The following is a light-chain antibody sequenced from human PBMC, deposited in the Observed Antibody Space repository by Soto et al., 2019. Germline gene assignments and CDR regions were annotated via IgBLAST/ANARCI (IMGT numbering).Light chain of an antibody. CDR2: YDD. V-gene: IGLV1-36*01. CDR1: SSNIGSNG. Sequence: QSVLTQPPSVSEAPRQRVTISCSGSSSNIGSNGVNWYQQLPGKAPKLLIYYDDLVPSGVSDRFSASKSGTSASLAIRGLQSEDEADYYCAAWDDSLNGPVFGGGTKLTVL. J-gene: IGLJ2*01. CDR3: AAWDDSLNGPV.